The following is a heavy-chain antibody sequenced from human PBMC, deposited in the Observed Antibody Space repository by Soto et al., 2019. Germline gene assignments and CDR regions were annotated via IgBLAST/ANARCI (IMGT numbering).Heavy chain of an antibody. Sequence: PSETLSLTCTVSGGSISSSSYYWGWIRQPPGKGLEWIGSIYYSGSTYYNPSLKSRVTISVDTSKNQFSLKLSSVTAADTAVYYCARLYYDFWSGYYSSRFDYWGQGTLVTVSS. CDR1: GGSISSSSYY. D-gene: IGHD3-3*01. CDR3: ARLYYDFWSGYYSSRFDY. V-gene: IGHV4-39*01. J-gene: IGHJ4*02. CDR2: IYYSGST.